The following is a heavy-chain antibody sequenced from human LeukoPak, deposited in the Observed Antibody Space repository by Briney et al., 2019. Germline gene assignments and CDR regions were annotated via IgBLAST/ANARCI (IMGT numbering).Heavy chain of an antibody. CDR3: ARERERVWFGELDQWRGVDY. J-gene: IGHJ4*02. CDR1: GLTFSSHW. D-gene: IGHD3-10*01. Sequence: GGSLRLSCAASGLTFSSHWMHWVRQAPGKGLVWVSRINSDGSSTSYADSVKGRFTISRDNAKNTLYLQMNSLRAEDTAVYYCARERERVWFGELDQWRGVDYWGQGALVTVSS. CDR2: INSDGSST. V-gene: IGHV3-74*01.